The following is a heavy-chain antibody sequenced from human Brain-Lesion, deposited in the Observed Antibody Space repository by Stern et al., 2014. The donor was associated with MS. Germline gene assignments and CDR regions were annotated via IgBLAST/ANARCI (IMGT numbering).Heavy chain of an antibody. CDR3: ARVGVYVQTGWFDP. CDR1: GGSISSGGYY. J-gene: IGHJ5*02. Sequence: VQLVESGPGLVKPSQTLSLTCTVSGGSISSGGYYWSWIRQHPGKGLEGIGDIHYSGGTYYNSALKSRVTISRDTSKNQFSLNLNSVTAADTAVYYCARVGVYVQTGWFDPWGQGALVTVSS. CDR2: IHYSGGT. V-gene: IGHV4-31*03. D-gene: IGHD2-8*01.